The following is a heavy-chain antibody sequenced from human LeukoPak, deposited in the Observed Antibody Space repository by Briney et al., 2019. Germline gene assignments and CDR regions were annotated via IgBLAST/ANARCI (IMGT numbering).Heavy chain of an antibody. CDR2: ISSGSRYI. D-gene: IGHD3-9*01. CDR1: GFTFSSYA. V-gene: IGHV3-21*01. CDR3: ARAGYFGFDI. J-gene: IGHJ3*02. Sequence: GGSLRLSCAASGFTFSSYAMSWVRQAPGKGLEWVSGISSGSRYIYYADSVTGRFTISRDNANKSLYMQMNSLRAEDTAVYYCARAGYFGFDIWGQGTIVTVSS.